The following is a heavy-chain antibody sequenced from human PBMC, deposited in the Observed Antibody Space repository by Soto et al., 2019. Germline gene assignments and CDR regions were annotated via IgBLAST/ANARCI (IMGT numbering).Heavy chain of an antibody. CDR3: ARGTTVVDSALDI. CDR2: IYHSGDT. D-gene: IGHD4-17*01. Sequence: QVQVQESGPGLVKPSGTLSLTCAVSGDSISRSNWWSWVRQLPGKGLEWIGEIYHSGDTNYNPSLRSRVTMSVDKSKNQFSLKLSSVTAADTAVYYCARGTTVVDSALDIWGRGTTVTVSS. V-gene: IGHV4-4*02. CDR1: GDSISRSNW. J-gene: IGHJ3*02.